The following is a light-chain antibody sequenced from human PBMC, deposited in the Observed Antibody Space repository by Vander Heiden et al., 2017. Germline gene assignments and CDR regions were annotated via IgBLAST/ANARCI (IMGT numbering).Light chain of an antibody. CDR3: QQSYIIPFT. Sequence: DIQMTQSPSSLSASVGDRVTITCRASQSVTSFLNWYQQKSGQAPKLLIYAASSLHIGVPSRFSGRGSGTDFSLTIRSLQPEDFATYYCQQSYIIPFTFGPGTKVDMK. J-gene: IGKJ3*01. CDR2: AAS. V-gene: IGKV1-39*01. CDR1: QSVTSF.